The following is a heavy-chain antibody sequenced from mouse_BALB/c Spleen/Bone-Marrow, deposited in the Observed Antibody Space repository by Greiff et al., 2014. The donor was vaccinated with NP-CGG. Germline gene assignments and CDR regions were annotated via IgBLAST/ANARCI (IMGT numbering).Heavy chain of an antibody. J-gene: IGHJ3*01. CDR2: IYPGNNDA. V-gene: IGHV1-5*01. Sequence: SGTVLARPGASLRMSCKASGYTFTNYWINWIKQRPGQGLEWIGAIYPGNNDAKYTQKFKAKAKLTAVTSTSTADMELSSLTNEDSAVYYCARNWDWVFAYWGQGTLVTVPA. D-gene: IGHD4-1*01. CDR1: GYTFTNYW. CDR3: ARNWDWVFAY.